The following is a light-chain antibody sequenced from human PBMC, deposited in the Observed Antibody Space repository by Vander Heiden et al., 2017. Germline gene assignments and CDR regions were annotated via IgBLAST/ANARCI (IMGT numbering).Light chain of an antibody. J-gene: IGLJ2*01. CDR1: SSDVGGYNY. CDR2: EVS. Sequence: QSALTQPASVSGSPGQSITISCIGTSSDVGGYNYVSWYQQHPGKAPNLMIYEVSNRPSGVSNRFSGSKSGNTASLTISGLQAEDEAEYYCSSYTGRIHVVFGGGTKLTVL. CDR3: SSYTGRIHVV. V-gene: IGLV2-14*01.